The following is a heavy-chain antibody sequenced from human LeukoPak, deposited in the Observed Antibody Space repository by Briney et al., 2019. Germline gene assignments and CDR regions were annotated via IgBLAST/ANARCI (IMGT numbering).Heavy chain of an antibody. J-gene: IGHJ6*03. D-gene: IGHD3-3*01. CDR1: VGSITGFY. Sequence: SETLSLTCAVDVGSITGFYWSWTRQTAGKGLEWIGEINQSGNTNYNPSLTDYNPSLKSRVSISVDTSKKQLSLKLSSVTAADTGVYNCARVRHDPLEYGYYMDVWGKGTTVTVSS. V-gene: IGHV4-34*01. CDR2: INQSGNT. CDR3: ARVRHDPLEYGYYMDV.